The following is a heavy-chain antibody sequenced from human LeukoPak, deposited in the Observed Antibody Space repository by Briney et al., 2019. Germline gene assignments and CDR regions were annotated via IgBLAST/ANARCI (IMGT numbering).Heavy chain of an antibody. D-gene: IGHD6-13*01. V-gene: IGHV4-59*01. CDR1: GGSISSYY. CDR3: ARDGSPIAAARGAWFDP. J-gene: IGHJ5*02. CDR2: IYYSGST. Sequence: SETLSLTCTVSGGSISSYYWSWIRQPPGKGLEWIGYIYYSGSTNYNPSLKSRVTISVDTSKNQFSLKLSSVTAADTAVYYCARDGSPIAAARGAWFDPWGQGTLVTVSS.